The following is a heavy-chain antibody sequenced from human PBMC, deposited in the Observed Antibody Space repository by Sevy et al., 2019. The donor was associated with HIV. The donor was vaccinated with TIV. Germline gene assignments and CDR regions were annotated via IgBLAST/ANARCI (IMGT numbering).Heavy chain of an antibody. D-gene: IGHD1-7*01. CDR2: INQDGSEK. J-gene: IGHJ4*02. CDR3: AGEQITGSKTNYCDS. Sequence: GGSLRLSCAASGFTFSNYWMSWVRQAPGKGLECVANINQDGSEKYYLDSVKGRFIVCRDNAKNSLYLQMNSLRAEDSAVYYCAGEQITGSKTNYCDSWGQGTLVTVSS. V-gene: IGHV3-7*01. CDR1: GFTFSNYW.